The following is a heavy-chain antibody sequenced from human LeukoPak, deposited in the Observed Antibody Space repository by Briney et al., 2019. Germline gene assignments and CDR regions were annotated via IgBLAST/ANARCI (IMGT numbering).Heavy chain of an antibody. D-gene: IGHD6-6*01. V-gene: IGHV3-74*01. CDR3: ARVPSLAARRAGGY. CDR2: INSDGSST. CDR1: GFTFSSYW. Sequence: TGGSLRLSCAASGFTFSSYWMHWVRQAPGKGLVWVSRINSDGSSTIYADPVKGRFTISRDNAKNTLYLQMNSLRAEDTAVYYCARVPSLAARRAGGYWGQGTLVTVSS. J-gene: IGHJ4*02.